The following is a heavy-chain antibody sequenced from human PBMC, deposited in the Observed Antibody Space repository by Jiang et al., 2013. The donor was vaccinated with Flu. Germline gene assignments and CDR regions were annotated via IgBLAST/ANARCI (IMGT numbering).Heavy chain of an antibody. CDR1: GFTFSSYA. CDR2: ISGSGGST. J-gene: IGHJ2*01. D-gene: IGHD6-19*01. CDR3: AKKYRGSGWTKEPSNEVGIWYFDL. V-gene: IGHV3-23*04. Sequence: VQLVESGGGLVQPGGSLRLSCAASGFTFSSYAMSWVRQAPGKGLEWVSAISGSGGSTYYADSVKGRFTISRDNSKNTLYLQMNSLRAEDTAVYYCAKKYRGSGWTKEPSNEVGIWYFDLWGRGTLVTVSS.